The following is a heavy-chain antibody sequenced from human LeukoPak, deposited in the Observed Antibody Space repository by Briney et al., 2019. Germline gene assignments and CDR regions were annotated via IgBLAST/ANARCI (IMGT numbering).Heavy chain of an antibody. D-gene: IGHD2-15*01. CDR3: ASGREYCSGGSCYSSDDAFDI. Sequence: ASVKVSCKASGYTFTGYYMHWVRQAPGQGLEWMGWINPNSGGTNYAQKFQGRVTMTRDTSISTAYMELSRLRSDDAAVYYCASGREYCSGGSCYSSDDAFDIWGQGTMVTVSS. CDR2: INPNSGGT. V-gene: IGHV1-2*02. CDR1: GYTFTGYY. J-gene: IGHJ3*02.